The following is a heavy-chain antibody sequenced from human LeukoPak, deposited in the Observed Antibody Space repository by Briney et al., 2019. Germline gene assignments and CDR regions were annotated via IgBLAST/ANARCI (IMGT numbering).Heavy chain of an antibody. CDR3: ARDTIAGTGDY. Sequence: GGSLRLSCTASGFTFSSYSMNWVRQAPGKGLEWVSYISSSSSTIYYADSVKGRFTISRDNAKNSLYLQMNSLRAEDTAVYYCARDTIAGTGDYWGQGTLVTVSS. CDR1: GFTFSSYS. D-gene: IGHD3-10*01. CDR2: ISSSSSTI. J-gene: IGHJ4*02. V-gene: IGHV3-48*01.